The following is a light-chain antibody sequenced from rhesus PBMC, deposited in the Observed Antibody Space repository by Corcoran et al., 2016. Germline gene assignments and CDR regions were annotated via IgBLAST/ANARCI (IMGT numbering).Light chain of an antibody. CDR2: YAN. CDR1: QGISSC. CDR3: QQGNSNPLT. V-gene: IGKV1-32*02. Sequence: DIQMSQSPSSLSASVGDRVTITCRASQGISSCLNWYQQKPGKAPKLLINYANSLASGVPSRFSGDGSGTDFTLTISSLQPEDFATYYCQQGNSNPLTFGGGTKVEIK. J-gene: IGKJ4*01.